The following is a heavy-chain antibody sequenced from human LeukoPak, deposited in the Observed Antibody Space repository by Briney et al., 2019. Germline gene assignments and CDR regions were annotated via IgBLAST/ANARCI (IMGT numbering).Heavy chain of an antibody. J-gene: IGHJ3*02. Sequence: ASVKVSCKASGGTFSSYAISWVRQAPGQGLEWMGIITPSGGSATYAQTFQGRVTMTRDMSTSTVYMELSSLRSEDTAVYYCARDLTEDAFDIWGQGTMVTVSS. D-gene: IGHD2-21*02. CDR2: ITPSGGSA. CDR1: GGTFSSYA. CDR3: ARDLTEDAFDI. V-gene: IGHV1-46*01.